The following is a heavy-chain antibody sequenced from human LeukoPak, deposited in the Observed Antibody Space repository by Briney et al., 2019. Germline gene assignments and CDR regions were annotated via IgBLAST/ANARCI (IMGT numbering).Heavy chain of an antibody. Sequence: SETLSLTCTVSGGSISSGDYYWSWIRQPPGKGLEWIGSIYYGGGTYYNPSLKSRVTISVDTSKNQFSLRLSSVTAADTAVYYCATMEPTLNDYWGQGTLVTVSS. D-gene: IGHD1-26*01. CDR2: IYYGGGT. J-gene: IGHJ4*02. CDR3: ATMEPTLNDY. V-gene: IGHV4-39*01. CDR1: GGSISSGDYY.